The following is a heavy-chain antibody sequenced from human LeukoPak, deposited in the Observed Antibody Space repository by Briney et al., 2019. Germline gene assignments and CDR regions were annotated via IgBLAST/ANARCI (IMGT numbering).Heavy chain of an antibody. Sequence: SQTLSLTCAISGDSVSSKSAAWNWIRQSPSRGLECLGRTYYRSKWYNDYAESVKSRITINPDTSKNQFSLQLNSVTPEDTAVYYCARFLSTTWFLNWFDPWGQGTRVTVSS. CDR1: GDSVSSKSAA. CDR3: ARFLSTTWFLNWFDP. J-gene: IGHJ5*02. D-gene: IGHD6-13*01. CDR2: TYYRSKWYN. V-gene: IGHV6-1*01.